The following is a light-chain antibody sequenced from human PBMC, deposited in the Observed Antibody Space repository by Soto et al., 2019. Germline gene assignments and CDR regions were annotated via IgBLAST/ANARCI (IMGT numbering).Light chain of an antibody. CDR3: QQYGSSSIT. J-gene: IGKJ5*01. CDR2: GAS. V-gene: IGKV3-20*01. Sequence: EIVLTQSPGTLSLSPGERATLSCRASQSVSSSHLAWYQQKPGQAPRLLIYGASSRATGIPDRFSGSGSGTDFTLTISRLEPEDFAVYYCQQYGSSSITFGQGTRREI. CDR1: QSVSSSH.